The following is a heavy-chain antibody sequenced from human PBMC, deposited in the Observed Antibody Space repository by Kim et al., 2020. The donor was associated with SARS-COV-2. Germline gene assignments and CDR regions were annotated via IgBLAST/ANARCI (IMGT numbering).Heavy chain of an antibody. CDR1: GYTFTSYA. Sequence: ASVKVSCKASGYTFTSYAMNWVRQAPGQGLEWMGWINTNTGNPTYAQGFTGRFVFSLDTSVSTAYLQISSLKAEDTAVYYCARENDSSGWYLWNLSYYYGMDVWGQGTTVTVSS. D-gene: IGHD6-19*01. V-gene: IGHV7-4-1*02. J-gene: IGHJ6*02. CDR3: ARENDSSGWYLWNLSYYYGMDV. CDR2: INTNTGNP.